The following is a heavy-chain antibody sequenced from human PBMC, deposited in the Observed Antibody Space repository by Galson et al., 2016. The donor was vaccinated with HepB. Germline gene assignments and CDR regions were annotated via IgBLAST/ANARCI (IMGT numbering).Heavy chain of an antibody. Sequence: SLRLSCAASGFNFLDYGMHWVRQAPGKGLEWISGITWNSGTIGYADSVKGRFSISKDNAKSSLYLQKNSLRAEDTALYYCAKAGFGSGSYPFDHWGQGTLVTVSS. J-gene: IGHJ4*02. CDR1: GFNFLDYG. V-gene: IGHV3-9*01. CDR3: AKAGFGSGSYPFDH. D-gene: IGHD3-10*01. CDR2: ITWNSGTI.